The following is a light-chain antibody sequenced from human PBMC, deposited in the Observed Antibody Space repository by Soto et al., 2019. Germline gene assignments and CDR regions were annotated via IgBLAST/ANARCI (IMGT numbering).Light chain of an antibody. CDR1: SSDVGNCNC. Sequence: QSVLTQPASVSGSPGQSITISCTGASSDVGNCNCVSWYQQHPGKAPKLMIYEVSNRPSGVSDRFSGSKAGNTASLTISGLQAEDEADYYCSSFTTGSTGVFGGGTKVTVL. CDR3: SSFTTGSTGV. CDR2: EVS. J-gene: IGLJ3*02. V-gene: IGLV2-14*01.